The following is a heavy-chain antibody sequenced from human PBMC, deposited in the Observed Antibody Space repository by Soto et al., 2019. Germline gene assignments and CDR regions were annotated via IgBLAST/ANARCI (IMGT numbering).Heavy chain of an antibody. D-gene: IGHD5-12*01. J-gene: IGHJ4*02. V-gene: IGHV1-58*02. CDR2: IVVGSGNT. Sequence: ASVKVSCKASGFTFTSSAMQWVRQARGQRLEWIGWIVVGSGNTKYSQKFQGRVTITRDTSASTAYMELSSLRSEDTAVYYCARDSGYDYDRYFDYWGQGTLVTVSS. CDR3: ARDSGYDYDRYFDY. CDR1: GFTFTSSA.